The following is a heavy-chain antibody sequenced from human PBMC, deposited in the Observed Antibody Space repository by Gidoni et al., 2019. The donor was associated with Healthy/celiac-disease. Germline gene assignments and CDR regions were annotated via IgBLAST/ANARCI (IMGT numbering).Heavy chain of an antibody. CDR2: ISSSSSYI. Sequence: EVQLVESGGGLVKPGGSLRLSCAASGFTFSSYSMNWVRQAPGKGLEWVSSISSSSSYIYYADSVKGRFTISRDNAKNSLYLQMNSLRAEDTAVYYCARDSGLGYCSSTSCPNTDYYFDYWGQGTLVTVSS. CDR1: GFTFSSYS. V-gene: IGHV3-21*01. CDR3: ARDSGLGYCSSTSCPNTDYYFDY. D-gene: IGHD2-2*01. J-gene: IGHJ4*02.